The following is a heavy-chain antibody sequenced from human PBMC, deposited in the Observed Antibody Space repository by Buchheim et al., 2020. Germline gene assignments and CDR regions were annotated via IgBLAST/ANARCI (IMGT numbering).Heavy chain of an antibody. CDR1: GGSISSSNW. V-gene: IGHV4-4*02. D-gene: IGHD4-17*01. Sequence: QVQLQESGPGLVKPSGTLSLTCAVSGGSISSSNWWSWVRQPPGKGLEWIGYIYYSGSTYYNPSLKSRVTISVDTSKNQFSLKLSSVTAADTAVYYCARFLEHDYGDLIDSGFDYWGQGTL. J-gene: IGHJ4*02. CDR2: IYYSGST. CDR3: ARFLEHDYGDLIDSGFDY.